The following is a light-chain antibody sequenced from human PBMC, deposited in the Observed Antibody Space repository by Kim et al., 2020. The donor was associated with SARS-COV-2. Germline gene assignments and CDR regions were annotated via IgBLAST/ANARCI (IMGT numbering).Light chain of an antibody. V-gene: IGKV3-20*01. J-gene: IGKJ4*01. CDR1: HSVSSSY. CDR3: QQYGSSPLT. Sequence: EIVLTQSPVTVSLSPGYRASLSCRASHSVSSSYLAWYQQKPGQAPRLLIYGASSRATGIPDRFSGSGSRTDFTLTISRLEPEDVAVYYCQQYGSSPLTFGGGTKVEIK. CDR2: GAS.